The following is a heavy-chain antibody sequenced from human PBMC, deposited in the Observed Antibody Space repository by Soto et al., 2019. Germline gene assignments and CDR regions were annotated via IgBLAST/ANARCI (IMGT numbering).Heavy chain of an antibody. D-gene: IGHD2-15*01. CDR2: ISYDGSNK. CDR1: GFTFSSYG. CDR3: AKSVAATMRFDY. J-gene: IGHJ4*02. Sequence: QVQLVESGGGVVQPGRSLRLSCAASGFTFSSYGMHWVRQAPGKGLEWVAVISYDGSNKYYADSVKGRFTISRDNSKNTLYLQMNSLRAEDTAVYYCAKSVAATMRFDYWGQGTLVTVSS. V-gene: IGHV3-30*18.